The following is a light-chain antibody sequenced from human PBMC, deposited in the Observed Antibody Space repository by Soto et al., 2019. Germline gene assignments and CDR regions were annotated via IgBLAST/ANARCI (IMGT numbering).Light chain of an antibody. J-gene: IGLJ1*01. CDR2: YDS. CDR3: QVWDSSSDQYV. CDR1: NIGSKS. V-gene: IGLV3-21*04. Sequence: SYELTQPPSVSVAPGKTARITCEGNNIGSKSVHWYQQKPGQAPVMVIYYDSDRPSGIPERFSGSNSGNTATLTISWVEAGDEADYYCQVWDSSSDQYVFGTGTKLPVL.